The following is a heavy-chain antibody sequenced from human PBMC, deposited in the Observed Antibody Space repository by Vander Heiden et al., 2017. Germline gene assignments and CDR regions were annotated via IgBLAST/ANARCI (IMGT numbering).Heavy chain of an antibody. V-gene: IGHV1-8*01. CDR3: ARVYGLGGPFDP. CDR1: GYTFTNYD. CDR2: MNPNSGNT. D-gene: IGHD3-16*01. J-gene: IGHJ5*02. Sequence: QVQLVQSGAEVKTPGASVKVSCKASGYTFTNYDIHWVRQATGHGFEWMRWMNPNSGNTGYAQKFQGRVSMTRNTSISTAYMELSSLRSEDTAVYYCARVYGLGGPFDPWGQGTLVTVSS.